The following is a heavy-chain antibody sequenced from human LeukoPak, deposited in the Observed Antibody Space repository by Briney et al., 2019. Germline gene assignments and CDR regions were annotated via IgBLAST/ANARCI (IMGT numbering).Heavy chain of an antibody. CDR3: ARGFVVVAGPYGKDV. D-gene: IGHD2-15*01. CDR2: INPSGGST. Sequence: ASVKVSCTGSGYTFTCYYMHWVRQAPGQGLEWMGIINPSGGSTSYAQKFQGRVTMTRDTSTSTVYMEPSSLRSEDTAVYYCARGFVVVAGPYGKDVWGQGTTVTVSS. V-gene: IGHV1-46*01. J-gene: IGHJ6*02. CDR1: GYTFTCYY.